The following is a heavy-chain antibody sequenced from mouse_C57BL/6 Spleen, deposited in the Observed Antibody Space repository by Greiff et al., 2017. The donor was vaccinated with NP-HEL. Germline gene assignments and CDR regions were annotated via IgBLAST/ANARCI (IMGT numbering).Heavy chain of an antibody. D-gene: IGHD1-1*01. CDR1: GYSFTGYY. V-gene: IGHV1-42*01. J-gene: IGHJ1*03. CDR3: ARGGTVGSYWYFDV. CDR2: INPSTGGT. Sequence: VQLQQSGPELVKPGASVKISCKASGYSFTGYYMNWVKQSPEKSLEWIGEINPSTGGTTYNQTFKAKATLTVDKSSSTAYMQLKSLTSEDSAVYYCARGGTVGSYWYFDVWGTGTTVTVSS.